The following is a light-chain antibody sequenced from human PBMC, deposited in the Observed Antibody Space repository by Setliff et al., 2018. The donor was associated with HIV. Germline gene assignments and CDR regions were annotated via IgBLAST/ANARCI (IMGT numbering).Light chain of an antibody. J-gene: IGKJ4*01. CDR1: QSISSY. V-gene: IGKV1-39*01. CDR3: QQSYNTPLT. CDR2: AAS. Sequence: DIQMTQSPSSLSASVGDRFTITCRASQSISSYLNWYQQKPGKAPKLLIYAASSLQSGVPSRFSGSGSGTDFTLTISSLQPEDFATYYCQQSYNTPLTVGGGTKVDIK.